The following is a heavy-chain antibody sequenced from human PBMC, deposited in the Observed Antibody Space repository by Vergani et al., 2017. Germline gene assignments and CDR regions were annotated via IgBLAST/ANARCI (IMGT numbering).Heavy chain of an antibody. D-gene: IGHD3-3*01. CDR2: IIPIFGTA. CDR1: GGTFSSYA. J-gene: IGHJ6*03. V-gene: IGHV1-69*06. CDR3: ARVRGRFLEWSGAMDV. Sequence: QVQLVQSGAEVKKPGSSVKVSCKASGGTFSSYAISWVRQAPGQGLEWMGGIIPIFGTANYAQKFQGRVTITADKSKSTAYMELSSLRSEDTAVYYCARVRGRFLEWSGAMDVWGKGTTVTVSS.